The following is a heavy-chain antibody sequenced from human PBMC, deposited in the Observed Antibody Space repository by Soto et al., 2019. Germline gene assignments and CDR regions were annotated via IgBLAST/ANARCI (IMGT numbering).Heavy chain of an antibody. V-gene: IGHV3-7*04. Sequence: EVHLVESGGGLVQTGGSLRLSCAIFESTVSRDWMNWVRQAPGKGLEWVAHINEDGSEKYYVDSVKGRFTISRDNAKKSLHLQMNSLSPADTATYYCSGGVGDAFWGQGTLVTVSS. CDR2: INEDGSEK. CDR1: ESTVSRDW. CDR3: SGGVGDAF. D-gene: IGHD1-26*01. J-gene: IGHJ4*02.